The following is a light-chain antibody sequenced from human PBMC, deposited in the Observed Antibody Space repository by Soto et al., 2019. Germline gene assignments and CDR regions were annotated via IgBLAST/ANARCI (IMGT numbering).Light chain of an antibody. CDR3: QQHRNWPPLT. V-gene: IGKV3-11*01. J-gene: IGKJ4*01. CDR2: DAS. CDR1: QSISTY. Sequence: EVVLTQSPATLSLSPGERATLSCTASQSISTYLTWYQHNPGQAPRLLIYDASRRAPGIPARFSGSGSWTDCTLTISSLEPEDFAVYYCQQHRNWPPLTFGGGTKVEIK.